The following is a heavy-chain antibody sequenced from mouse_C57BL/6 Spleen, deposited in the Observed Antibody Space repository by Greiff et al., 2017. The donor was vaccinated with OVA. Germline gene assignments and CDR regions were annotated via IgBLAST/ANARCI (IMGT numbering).Heavy chain of an antibody. Sequence: QVQLQQSGAELVMPGASVKLSCKASGYTFTSYSMHWVKQRPGQGLEWIGEIDPSDSYTNYNQKFKGKSTLTVDKSSSTAYMQLSSLTSEDSAVYYCARGRLRYYFDYWGQGTTLTVSS. CDR3: ARGRLRYYFDY. V-gene: IGHV1-69*01. D-gene: IGHD2-4*01. CDR2: IDPSDSYT. CDR1: GYTFTSYS. J-gene: IGHJ2*01.